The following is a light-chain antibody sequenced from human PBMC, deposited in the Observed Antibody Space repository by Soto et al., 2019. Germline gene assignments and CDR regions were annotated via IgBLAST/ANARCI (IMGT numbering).Light chain of an antibody. Sequence: QSALTQPPSASGSPGQSVTISCTGSRGDVGADNYVSSYQQHPGKTPKLMIYDGSKLPSGVPDRFSGSKSGNAASLTSSGLQAEDEADYYCSSRAGSNNDVFGTGTKVTVL. CDR3: SSRAGSNNDV. CDR1: RGDVGADNY. CDR2: DGS. J-gene: IGLJ1*01. V-gene: IGLV2-8*01.